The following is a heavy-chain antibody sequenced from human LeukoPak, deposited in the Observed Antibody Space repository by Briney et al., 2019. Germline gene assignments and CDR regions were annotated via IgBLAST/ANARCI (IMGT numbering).Heavy chain of an antibody. J-gene: IGHJ4*02. CDR3: ARHGGLRFLEWPFDY. V-gene: IGHV4-59*08. CDR1: GGSISSYY. D-gene: IGHD3-3*01. CDR2: IYYSGST. Sequence: ASETLSLTCTVSGGSISSYYWSWIRQPPGKGLEWIGYIYYSGSTNYNPSLKSRVTISVDTSKNQFSLKLSSVTAADTAVYYCARHGGLRFLEWPFDYWGQGTLVTVSS.